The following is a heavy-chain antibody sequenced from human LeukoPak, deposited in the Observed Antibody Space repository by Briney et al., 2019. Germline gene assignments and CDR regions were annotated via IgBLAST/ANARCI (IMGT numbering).Heavy chain of an antibody. CDR1: GFTFCRYA. CDR3: VKDVGGSYAFDY. J-gene: IGHJ4*02. Sequence: GGSLRLSCSASGFTFCRYAMHWVRPAPRKRLEYDSGINDNGGRTHYGDSVKGRFSISRDHSKNPLHLQMSTLRAEDTALYYCVKDVGGSYAFDYWGQGILVTVAS. D-gene: IGHD1-26*01. V-gene: IGHV3-64D*09. CDR2: INDNGGRT.